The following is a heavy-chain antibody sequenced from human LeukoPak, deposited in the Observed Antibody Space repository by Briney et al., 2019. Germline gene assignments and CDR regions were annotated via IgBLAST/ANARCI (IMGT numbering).Heavy chain of an antibody. CDR1: AFTFSGYG. J-gene: IGHJ3*02. V-gene: IGHV3-21*01. CDR3: TKSRSSWSDDTFVI. D-gene: IGHD6-13*01. CDR2: ISTGGTYI. Sequence: GGSLRLSCAASAFTFSGYGMFWVRQAPGKGLEWISSISTGGTYIYYADSVKGRLTISRDNAKNSLYLQMDSLRAEDTAVYYCTKSRSSWSDDTFVISGQGTMVTVSS.